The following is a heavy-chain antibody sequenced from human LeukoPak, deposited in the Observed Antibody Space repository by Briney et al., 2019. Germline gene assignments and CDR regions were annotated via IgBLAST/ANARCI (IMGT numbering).Heavy chain of an antibody. CDR3: ARVGSRSGYDPPFFDY. CDR2: ITAYNGNT. V-gene: IGHV1-18*01. Sequence: ASVKVSCKASGYTFTSYAISWVRQAPGQGLEWMGWITAYNGNTNYAQNLQGRVTMTTDTSTSTAHMELRSLRSDDTAVYYCARVGSRSGYDPPFFDYWGQGTLVTVSS. J-gene: IGHJ4*02. D-gene: IGHD5-12*01. CDR1: GYTFTSYA.